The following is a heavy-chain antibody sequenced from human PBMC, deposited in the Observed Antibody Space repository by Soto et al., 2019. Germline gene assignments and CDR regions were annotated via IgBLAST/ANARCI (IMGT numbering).Heavy chain of an antibody. CDR3: AKGTTIDY. J-gene: IGHJ4*02. V-gene: IGHV3-9*01. CDR2: ISWNSGSI. Sequence: RSYAPRVGTVYGYAMHWDHQNPGKGLEWVSGISWNSGSIGYADSVKGRFTISRDNAKNSLYLQMNSLRAEATALYYCAKGTTIDYWGQGTLVTVSS. CDR1: VGTVYGYA. D-gene: IGHD1-1*01.